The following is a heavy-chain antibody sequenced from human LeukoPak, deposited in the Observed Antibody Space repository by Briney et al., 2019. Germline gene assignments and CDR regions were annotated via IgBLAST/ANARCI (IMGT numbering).Heavy chain of an antibody. V-gene: IGHV3-23*01. J-gene: IGHJ1*01. CDR3: AKVPLIYQLLYGEYFQH. CDR1: GFTFSSYA. D-gene: IGHD2-2*02. Sequence: GGSLRLSCAASGFTFSSYAMSWVRQAPGKGLEWVSAISGSGGSTYYADSVKGRFAISRDNSKNTLYLQMNSLRAEDTAVYYCAKVPLIYQLLYGEYFQHWGQGTLVTVSS. CDR2: ISGSGGST.